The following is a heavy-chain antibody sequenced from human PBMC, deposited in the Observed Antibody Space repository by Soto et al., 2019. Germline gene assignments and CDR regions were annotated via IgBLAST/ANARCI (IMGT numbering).Heavy chain of an antibody. CDR1: GFTFSSYA. CDR3: ARFFADYGLDV. Sequence: GSLRLSCAASGFTFSSYAMSWVRQAPGKGLEWVSAISGSGGSTYYADSVKGRFTISRDNSKNSLYLQMDSLRAEDTAVYYCARFFADYGLDVWGQGTTVTVSS. J-gene: IGHJ6*02. V-gene: IGHV3-23*01. D-gene: IGHD3-3*01. CDR2: ISGSGGST.